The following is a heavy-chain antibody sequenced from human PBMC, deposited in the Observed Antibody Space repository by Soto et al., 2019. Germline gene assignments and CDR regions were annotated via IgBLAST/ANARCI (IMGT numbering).Heavy chain of an antibody. CDR1: GDSITSGYY. J-gene: IGHJ4*02. CDR2: FYHTGST. Sequence: LSLTCDASGDSITSGYYWGFIRQPPGKGLEWMGSFYHTGSTYYNPSLKSRVTISVDTSTNQFSLKLTSVTAADTAVYYCARGGPYSSSLYYFDYWGQGTLVTVSS. CDR3: ARGGPYSSSLYYFDY. D-gene: IGHD6-13*01. V-gene: IGHV4-38-2*01.